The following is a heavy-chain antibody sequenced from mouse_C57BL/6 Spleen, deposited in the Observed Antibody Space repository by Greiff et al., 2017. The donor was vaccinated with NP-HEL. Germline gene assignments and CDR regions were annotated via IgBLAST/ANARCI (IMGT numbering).Heavy chain of an antibody. Sequence: EVKVIESGGGLVQPGGSLKLSCAASGFTFSDYYMYWVRQTPEKRLEWVAYISNGGGSTYYPDTVKGRFTISRDNAKNTLYLQMSRLKSEDTAMYYCARRSWEDYFDYWGQGTTLTVSS. J-gene: IGHJ2*01. V-gene: IGHV5-12*01. CDR2: ISNGGGST. CDR1: GFTFSDYY. CDR3: ARRSWEDYFDY. D-gene: IGHD4-1*01.